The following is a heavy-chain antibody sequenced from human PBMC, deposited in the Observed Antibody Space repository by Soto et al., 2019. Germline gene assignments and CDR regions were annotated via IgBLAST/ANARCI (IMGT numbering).Heavy chain of an antibody. J-gene: IGHJ2*01. CDR2: IIPIFGTA. D-gene: IGHD1-26*01. CDR3: ARDPEGHPREPLYFDL. V-gene: IGHV1-69*13. CDR1: GGTFSSYA. Sequence: SVKVSCKASGGTFSSYAISWVRQAPGQGLEWMGGIIPIFGTANYAQKFQGRVTITADESTSTAYMELSSLRSEDTAVYYCARDPEGHPREPLYFDLWGRGTLVTVSS.